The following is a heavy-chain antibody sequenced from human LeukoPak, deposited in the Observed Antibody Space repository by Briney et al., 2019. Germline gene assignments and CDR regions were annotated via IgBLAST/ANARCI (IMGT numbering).Heavy chain of an antibody. V-gene: IGHV4-34*01. CDR3: ARSALFGVVIIPFDY. D-gene: IGHD3-3*01. Sequence: SETPSLTCAVYGGSFSGYYWSWIRQPPGKGLEWIGEINHSGSTNYNPSLKSRVTISVDTSKNQFSLKLSSVTAADTAVYYCARSALFGVVIIPFDYWGQGALVTVFS. J-gene: IGHJ4*02. CDR2: INHSGST. CDR1: GGSFSGYY.